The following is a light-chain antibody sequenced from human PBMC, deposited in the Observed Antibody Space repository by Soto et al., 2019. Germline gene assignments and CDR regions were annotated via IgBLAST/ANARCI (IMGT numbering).Light chain of an antibody. V-gene: IGKV3-20*01. Sequence: EIVLTQSPGTLSLSPGERATLSCRASQSVSSSYLAWYQQKPGQAPRLLIHDASSRATGIPDRFSGSGSGTDFTLTISRLEPEDFAVYYCQQYAGSPRTFGQGTKVDIK. CDR2: DAS. CDR1: QSVSSSY. J-gene: IGKJ1*01. CDR3: QQYAGSPRT.